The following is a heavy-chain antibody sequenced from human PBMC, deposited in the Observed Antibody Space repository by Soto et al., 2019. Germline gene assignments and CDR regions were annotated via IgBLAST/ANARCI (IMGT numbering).Heavy chain of an antibody. V-gene: IGHV4-59*01. CDR1: GGSISSYY. CDR2: IYYSGST. Sequence: QVQLQESGPGLVKPSETLSLTCTVSGGSISSYYWSWIRQPPGKGLEWIGYIYYSGSTNYNPSLKSRVTISVDTSKNQFALKLSSVTAADTAVYYCARAYGDYTLHLHYYYYYYMDVWGKGTTVTVSS. J-gene: IGHJ6*03. D-gene: IGHD4-17*01. CDR3: ARAYGDYTLHLHYYYYYYMDV.